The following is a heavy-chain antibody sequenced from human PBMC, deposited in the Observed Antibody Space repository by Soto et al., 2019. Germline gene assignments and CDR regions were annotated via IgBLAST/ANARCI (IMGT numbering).Heavy chain of an antibody. CDR3: ARDPSHGIDV. V-gene: IGHV4-4*07. D-gene: IGHD6-6*01. CDR2: IYTSGST. J-gene: IGHJ6*02. CDR1: GGSISSYY. Sequence: QVQLQESGPGLVKPSETLSLTCTVSGGSISSYYWSWIRQPAGKGLEWIGRIYTSGSTNYNPSLKSRVTMSIDTAKNPVPLKLSSVTGGDTAVDLRARDPSHGIDVWGQGTTVTVSS.